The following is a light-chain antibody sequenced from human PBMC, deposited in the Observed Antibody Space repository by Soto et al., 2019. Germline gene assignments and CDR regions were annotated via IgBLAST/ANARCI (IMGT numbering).Light chain of an antibody. CDR2: DVN. Sequence: QSALTPPASVSGSPGQWITISCTGTTSDIGGYNFISWYQHHPGKAPKLVIYDVNNRPSGISYRFSGSKSGNTASLTISGIQAEDEADYYCASYTRTTTLVFGGGTKLTVL. CDR3: ASYTRTTTLV. CDR1: TSDIGGYNF. J-gene: IGLJ2*01. V-gene: IGLV2-14*01.